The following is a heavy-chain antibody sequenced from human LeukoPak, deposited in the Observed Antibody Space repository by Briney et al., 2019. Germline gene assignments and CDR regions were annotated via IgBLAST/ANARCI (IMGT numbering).Heavy chain of an antibody. CDR1: GFTFSSYG. CDR2: ISYDGSNK. D-gene: IGHD2-2*01. Sequence: PGGSLRLSCAASGFTFSSYGMHWVRQAPGKGLEWVAVISYDGSNKYYADSVKGRFTISRDNSKNTLYLQMNSLRAEDTAVYYCAKEREILVVVTWFDPWGQGTLVTVSS. J-gene: IGHJ5*02. CDR3: AKEREILVVVTWFDP. V-gene: IGHV3-30*18.